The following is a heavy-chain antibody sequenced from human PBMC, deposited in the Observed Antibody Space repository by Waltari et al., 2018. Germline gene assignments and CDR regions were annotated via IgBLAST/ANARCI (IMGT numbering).Heavy chain of an antibody. V-gene: IGHV1-8*01. D-gene: IGHD3-3*01. CDR2: MNPNSGNT. J-gene: IGHJ5*02. CDR1: GYTFTSYA. CDR3: ARGQIRFLEWLLTDNWFDP. Sequence: QVHLVQSGGEVKKPGASVKVSCKASGYTFTSYAINWVRQATGHGLEWMGWMNPNSGNTGYAQKFQGRVTMTRNTSISTAYMELSSLRSEDTAVYYCARGQIRFLEWLLTDNWFDPWGQGTLVTVSS.